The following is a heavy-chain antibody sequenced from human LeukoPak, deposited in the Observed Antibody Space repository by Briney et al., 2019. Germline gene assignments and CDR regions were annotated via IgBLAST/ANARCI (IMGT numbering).Heavy chain of an antibody. V-gene: IGHV4-34*01. CDR1: GGSFSGYY. D-gene: IGHD6-13*01. J-gene: IGHJ4*02. Sequence: SSETLSLTCAVYGGSFSGYYWSWIRQPPGKGLEWIGEINHSGSTNYNPSLKSRVTISVDTSKNQFSLKLSSVTAADTAVYYCARYGASAAAGAFDYWGQGTLVTVSS. CDR3: ARYGASAAAGAFDY. CDR2: INHSGST.